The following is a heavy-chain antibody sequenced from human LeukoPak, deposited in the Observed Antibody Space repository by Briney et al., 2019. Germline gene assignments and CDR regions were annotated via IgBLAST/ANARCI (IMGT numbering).Heavy chain of an antibody. CDR3: VSQEVVPH. Sequence: PGGSLRLSRAASGFSFTNYWMSWVRQAPRQGLERVANVKEDGTTKQYVDSVKGRFTISRVNAKNSLYLQMDSLRAEDAAVYYCVSQEVVPHWGQGTLVSVSS. V-gene: IGHV3-7*01. D-gene: IGHD2-15*01. CDR2: VKEDGTTK. J-gene: IGHJ4*02. CDR1: GFSFTNYW.